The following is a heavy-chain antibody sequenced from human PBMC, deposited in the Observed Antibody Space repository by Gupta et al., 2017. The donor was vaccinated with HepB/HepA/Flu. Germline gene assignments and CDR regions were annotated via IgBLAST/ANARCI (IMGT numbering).Heavy chain of an antibody. CDR1: GFTFLTYE. J-gene: IGHJ3*01. CDR2: ISPNSDAA. V-gene: IGHV3-23*01. Sequence: EVQLLESGGSLVQPGGSLRLSCAASGFTFLTYEMTWARQTPGKGPEWVSTISPNSDAAYYADSVRGRFTISRDNSRYTLYLQMNSLRADDTAIYYCVKGSAFDFWGQGTMVTVST. CDR3: VKGSAFDF.